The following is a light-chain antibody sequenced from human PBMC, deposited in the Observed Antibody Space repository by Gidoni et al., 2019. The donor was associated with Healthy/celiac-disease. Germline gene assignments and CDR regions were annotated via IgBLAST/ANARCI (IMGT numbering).Light chain of an antibody. Sequence: SYVLTQPPSVSVAPGQTARITCGGNNIGSKSVHWYQQKPGQAPVLVVYEDSDRPSGFPARFSGSNSGNTATLTISRVEAGEEADYYCQVWDSSSDHVVFGGGTKLTVL. CDR1: NIGSKS. CDR2: EDS. V-gene: IGLV3-21*02. J-gene: IGLJ2*01. CDR3: QVWDSSSDHVV.